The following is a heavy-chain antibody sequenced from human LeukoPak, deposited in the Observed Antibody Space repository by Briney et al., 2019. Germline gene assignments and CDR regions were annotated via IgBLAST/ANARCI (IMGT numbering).Heavy chain of an antibody. V-gene: IGHV3-20*04. CDR3: ATPYGDAFDI. D-gene: IGHD3-10*01. Sequence: PGGSLRLSCAASGYTFDVYGKSGVPHAPGKGVVWGSDLNWHGGSTGYADSVRGRFTISRDNAKNSLYMHMNTLRAEDTPLYSCATPYGDAFDIWGQGTMVTVSS. CDR2: LNWHGGST. J-gene: IGHJ3*02. CDR1: GYTFDVYG.